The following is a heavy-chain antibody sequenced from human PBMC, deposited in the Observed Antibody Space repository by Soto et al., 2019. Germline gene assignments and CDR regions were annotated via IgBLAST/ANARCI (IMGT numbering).Heavy chain of an antibody. CDR2: IIPILGIA. Sequence: QVQLVQSGAEVKKPGSSVKVSCKASGGTFSSYTISWVRQAPGQGLEWMGRIIPILGIANYAQKFQGRVTITADKSTSTAYMELSSLRSEDTAVYYCARVGRAYYGMDVWGKGTTVTVSS. D-gene: IGHD1-26*01. CDR1: GGTFSSYT. V-gene: IGHV1-69*02. CDR3: ARVGRAYYGMDV. J-gene: IGHJ6*04.